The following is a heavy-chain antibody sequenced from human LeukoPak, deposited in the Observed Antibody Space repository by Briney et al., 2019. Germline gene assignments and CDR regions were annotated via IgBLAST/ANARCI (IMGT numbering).Heavy chain of an antibody. CDR2: IYYTGKT. Sequence: SETLSLTCSVSGGSIISSTSYWGWIRQSPGKGLECIGTIYYTGKTYYNPSLKSRVTLSADMSKNQFSLKLNSVTAADTAVYYCIRHVSPSREFDYWGQGTLVTVSS. J-gene: IGHJ4*02. CDR1: GGSIISSTSY. CDR3: IRHVSPSREFDY. V-gene: IGHV4-39*01. D-gene: IGHD5/OR15-5a*01.